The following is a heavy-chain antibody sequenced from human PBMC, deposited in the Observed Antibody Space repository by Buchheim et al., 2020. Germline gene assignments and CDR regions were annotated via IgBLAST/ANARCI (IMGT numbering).Heavy chain of an antibody. V-gene: IGHV3-48*01. CDR2: MTSDEKTI. CDR3: ARSVQFGMDV. J-gene: IGHJ6*02. CDR1: GFTFSRYS. Sequence: EVQLVESGGGSVQPGGSLRLSCAASGFTFSRYSMNWARQAPGKGLEWVSYMTSDEKTIYYTDSVKGRFTIPRAHARHLLYLQMHSLRVDDTALYYCARSVQFGMDVWGQGTT.